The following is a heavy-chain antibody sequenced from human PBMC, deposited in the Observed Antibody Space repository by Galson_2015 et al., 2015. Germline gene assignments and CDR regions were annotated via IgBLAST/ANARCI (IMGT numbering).Heavy chain of an antibody. D-gene: IGHD3-22*01. CDR3: ASYYYDSSGYAPFDAFDI. J-gene: IGHJ3*02. Sequence: SETLSLTCTVSSGSISSSSYYWGWIRQPPGQGLEWIGSIYYSGSTYYNPSLKSRVTISVDTSKNQFSLKLSSVTAADTAVYYCASYYYDSSGYAPFDAFDIWGQGTMVTVSS. CDR1: SGSISSSSYY. V-gene: IGHV4-39*01. CDR2: IYYSGST.